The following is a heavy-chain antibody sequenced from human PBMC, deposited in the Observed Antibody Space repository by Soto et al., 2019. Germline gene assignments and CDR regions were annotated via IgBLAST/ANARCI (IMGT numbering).Heavy chain of an antibody. CDR2: ISYDGSNK. CDR1: GFTFSSYA. J-gene: IGHJ6*02. CDR3: ARDRFPYYGSGPLGGGMDV. V-gene: IGHV3-30-3*01. D-gene: IGHD3-10*01. Sequence: QVQLVESGGGVVQPGRSLRLSCAASGFTFSSYAMHWVRQAPGKGLEWVAVISYDGSNKYYADSVKGRFTISRDNSKNTLYLQMNSLRAEDTAVYYCARDRFPYYGSGPLGGGMDVWGQGTTVTVSS.